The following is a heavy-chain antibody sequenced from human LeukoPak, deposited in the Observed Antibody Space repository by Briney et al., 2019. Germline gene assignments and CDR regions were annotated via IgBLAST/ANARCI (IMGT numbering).Heavy chain of an antibody. CDR3: ARAPGSSWPPSLDY. D-gene: IGHD6-13*01. CDR1: GFTVSSNY. V-gene: IGHV3-53*01. Sequence: GGSLRLSCAASGFTVSSNYMSWVRQAPGKGLEWLSVIYSGGSTYYADSVKGRFTISRDNSKNTLYLQMNSLRAEDTAVYYCARAPGSSWPPSLDYWGQGTLVTVSS. J-gene: IGHJ4*02. CDR2: IYSGGST.